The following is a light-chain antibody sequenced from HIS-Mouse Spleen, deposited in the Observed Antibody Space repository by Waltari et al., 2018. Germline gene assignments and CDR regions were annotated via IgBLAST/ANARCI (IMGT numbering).Light chain of an antibody. V-gene: IGKV1-9*01. Sequence: LTKSTSFRSECGGERGRSTGRARQGISSYLAWYQQKPGKAPKLLIYAASTLQSGVPSWFSGSGSPSSFPLPLRALLPSPFSSSSSPQLNRYPPTFGQGTQVEIK. CDR3: PQLNRYPPT. CDR1: QGISSY. J-gene: IGKJ1*01. CDR2: AAS.